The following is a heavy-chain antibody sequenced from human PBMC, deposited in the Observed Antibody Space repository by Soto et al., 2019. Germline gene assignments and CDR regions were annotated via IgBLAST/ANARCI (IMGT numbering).Heavy chain of an antibody. J-gene: IGHJ4*02. CDR1: GFIFSSHT. CDR3: ARGWLRDPWMY. CDR2: ISASSTYI. D-gene: IGHD5-12*01. V-gene: IGHV3-21*02. Sequence: EVQLVESGGGLVKPGGSQRLSCAASGFIFSSHTMNWVRQVPGKGLEWVSSISASSTYIYYADSLKGRFTISRDNAYNSLYLQVSSLRAEDTAVYYCARGWLRDPWMYWGQGTLVTVSS.